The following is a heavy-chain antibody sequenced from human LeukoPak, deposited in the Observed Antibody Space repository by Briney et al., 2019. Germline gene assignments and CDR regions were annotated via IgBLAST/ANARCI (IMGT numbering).Heavy chain of an antibody. Sequence: GGSLRLSCAASGFTFSSYWMSWVRQAPGKGLEWVANIKQDGSEKYYVDSVKGRFTISRDNAKNSLYLQMNSLRAEDTAVYYCARDRSGWELLTRRYSYYYMDVWGKGTTVTVSS. D-gene: IGHD1-26*01. CDR3: ARDRSGWELLTRRYSYYYMDV. CDR2: IKQDGSEK. J-gene: IGHJ6*03. CDR1: GFTFSSYW. V-gene: IGHV3-7*01.